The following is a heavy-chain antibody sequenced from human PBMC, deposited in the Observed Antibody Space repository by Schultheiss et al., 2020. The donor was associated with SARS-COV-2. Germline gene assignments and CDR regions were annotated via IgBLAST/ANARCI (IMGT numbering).Heavy chain of an antibody. J-gene: IGHJ3*02. CDR1: GGSISSGGYY. CDR2: IYYSGSS. Sequence: LRLSCTVSGGSISSGGYYWSWIRQHPGKGLEWIGYIYYSGSSYYNPSLKSRVTISVDTSKNQFSLKLSSVTAADTAVYYCARDLPPAGAFDIWGQGTMVTVSS. CDR3: ARDLPPAGAFDI. V-gene: IGHV4-31*03.